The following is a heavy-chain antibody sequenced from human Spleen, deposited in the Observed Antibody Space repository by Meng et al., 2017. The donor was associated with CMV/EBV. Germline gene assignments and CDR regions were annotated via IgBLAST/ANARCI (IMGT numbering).Heavy chain of an antibody. CDR2: ISYDGSNK. D-gene: IGHD3-22*01. CDR3: AREAGSSGYYYVSWYFDL. CDR1: TFSSYA. V-gene: IGHV3-30-3*01. Sequence: TFSSYAMHWVRQAPGKGLEWVAVISYDGSNKYYADSVKGRFTISRDNSKNTLYLQMNSLRAEDTAVYYCAREAGSSGYYYVSWYFDLWGCGTLVTVSS. J-gene: IGHJ2*01.